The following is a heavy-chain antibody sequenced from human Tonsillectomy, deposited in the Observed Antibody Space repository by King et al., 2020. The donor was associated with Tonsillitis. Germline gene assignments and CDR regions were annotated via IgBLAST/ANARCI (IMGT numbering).Heavy chain of an antibody. Sequence: QLQESGPGLVTPSETLSLTCTVSGGSISSSSYYWGWIRQPPGKGLEWIGSMYYSGSTYYNPPLKSRVTISVDTSKNQFSLKLSAVTAADTAVYYCARGVGDGHNYFDYWGQGTLVIVSS. CDR2: MYYSGST. D-gene: IGHD5-24*01. CDR1: GGSISSSSYY. V-gene: IGHV4-39*01. CDR3: ARGVGDGHNYFDY. J-gene: IGHJ4*02.